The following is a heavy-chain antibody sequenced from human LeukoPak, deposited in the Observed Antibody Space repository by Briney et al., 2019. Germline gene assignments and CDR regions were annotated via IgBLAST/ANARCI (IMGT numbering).Heavy chain of an antibody. CDR1: GGPFTSNT. Sequence: GPSGKVSSKAFGGPFTSNTISWGRRAPGQGLGWMGRIIPILGVENYAQKFQGRVTITADKSTSTAYMELSSLRSEDTAVYYCARDLNDYGDYVWFDPWRQGTLVTVSS. V-gene: IGHV1-69*04. CDR2: IIPILGVE. CDR3: ARDLNDYGDYVWFDP. J-gene: IGHJ5*02. D-gene: IGHD4-17*01.